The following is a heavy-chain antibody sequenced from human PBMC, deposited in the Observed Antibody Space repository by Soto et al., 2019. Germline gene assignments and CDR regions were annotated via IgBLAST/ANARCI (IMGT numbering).Heavy chain of an antibody. CDR2: ISAYNVNT. J-gene: IGHJ5*02. Sequence: QVQLVQSGAEVKKPGASVKVSCKASGYTFTSYGISWVRQAPGQGLEWMGWISAYNVNTNYAQKLQGRVTITTDTSTSTASMELRSLRADDTSVYYCARDRGFYCSSTSCYALFDPWGQGTLVTVSS. CDR1: GYTFTSYG. D-gene: IGHD2-2*01. CDR3: ARDRGFYCSSTSCYALFDP. V-gene: IGHV1-18*01.